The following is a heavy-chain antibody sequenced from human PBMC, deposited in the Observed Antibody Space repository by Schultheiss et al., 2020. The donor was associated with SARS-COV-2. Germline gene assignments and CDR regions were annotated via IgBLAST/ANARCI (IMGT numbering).Heavy chain of an antibody. CDR3: ARDRGPSWQITMADY. CDR1: GFTFSSYG. V-gene: IGHV3-48*04. J-gene: IGHJ4*02. D-gene: IGHD3-10*01. CDR2: ISSSGSTI. Sequence: GGSLRLSCAASGFTFSSYGMHWVRQAPGKGLEWVSSISSSGSTIYYADSVKGRFTISRDNAKNSLYLRMNSLRAEDTAVYYCARDRGPSWQITMADYWGQGTLVTVSS.